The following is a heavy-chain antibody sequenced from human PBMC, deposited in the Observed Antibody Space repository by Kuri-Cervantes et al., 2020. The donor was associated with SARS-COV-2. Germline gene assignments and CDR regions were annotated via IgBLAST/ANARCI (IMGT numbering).Heavy chain of an antibody. CDR3: ARAYCSSTSCFKYFDY. D-gene: IGHD2-2*01. J-gene: IGHJ4*02. CDR1: GFTFSSYW. V-gene: IGHV3-7*04. CDR2: IKQDGSEK. Sequence: GGSLRLSCAASGFTFSSYWMSWVRQAPGKGLEWVANIKQDGSEKYYVDSVKGRFTISRDNAKNSLYLQMNSLRAEDTAVYYCARAYCSSTSCFKYFDYWGQGTLVTVSS.